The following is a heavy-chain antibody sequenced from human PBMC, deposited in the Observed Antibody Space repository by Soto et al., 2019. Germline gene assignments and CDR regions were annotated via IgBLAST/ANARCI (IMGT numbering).Heavy chain of an antibody. D-gene: IGHD5-18*01. CDR2: ISHSGST. CDR3: AREYTYGSNFFDC. CDR1: GGSISSAAYY. Sequence: SETLSITCTVSGGSISSAAYYWSWIRQHPGKGLEWIGYISHSGSTYYTPSLKSRVIISADTSKNQFSVNLTSVTAADTAVYYCAREYTYGSNFFDCWGKGALVPVSS. V-gene: IGHV4-31*03. J-gene: IGHJ4*02.